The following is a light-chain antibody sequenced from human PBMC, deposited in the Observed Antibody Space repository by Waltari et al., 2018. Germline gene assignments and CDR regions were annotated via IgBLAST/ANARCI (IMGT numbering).Light chain of an antibody. V-gene: IGKV1-39*01. J-gene: IGKJ1*01. CDR2: AAS. CDR3: QQSYDTPRT. Sequence: DFQMTQSTSSLSASVGDRVPITCRASQYISTYLNWYQQKPGKGPKLLIYAASTLQSGVPSRFSGSGSGTDFTFTISSLQLEDFVTYYCQQSYDTPRTFGQGTKVEVK. CDR1: QYISTY.